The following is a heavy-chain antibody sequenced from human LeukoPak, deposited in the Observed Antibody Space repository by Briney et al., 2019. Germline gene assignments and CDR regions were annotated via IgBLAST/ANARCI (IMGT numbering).Heavy chain of an antibody. D-gene: IGHD3-10*01. V-gene: IGHV3-21*01. Sequence: GGSLRLSCAASGFTFSSYSMNWVRQAPGKWLEWVSSISSSSSYIYYADSVKGRFTISSDNAKNSLYLQMNSLRAEDTAVYYCASGLLCFGELSRAEYFHHWGQGTLVTVSS. CDR2: ISSSSSYI. CDR3: ASGLLCFGELSRAEYFHH. CDR1: GFTFSSYS. J-gene: IGHJ1*01.